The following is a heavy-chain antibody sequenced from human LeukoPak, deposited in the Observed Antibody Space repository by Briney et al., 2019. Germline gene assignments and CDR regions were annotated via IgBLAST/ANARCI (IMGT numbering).Heavy chain of an antibody. Sequence: GGSLRLSCAASGFTFSSYWMSWVRQAPGKGLEWVSSISSSSSYIYYADSVKGRFTISRDNAKNSLYLQMNSLRAEDTAVYYCARDGVVRDAFDIWGQGTMVTVSS. CDR3: ARDGVVRDAFDI. CDR1: GFTFSSYW. J-gene: IGHJ3*02. CDR2: ISSSSSYI. D-gene: IGHD3-16*01. V-gene: IGHV3-21*01.